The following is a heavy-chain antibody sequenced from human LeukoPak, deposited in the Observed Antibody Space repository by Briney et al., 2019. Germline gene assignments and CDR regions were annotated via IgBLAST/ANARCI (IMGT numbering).Heavy chain of an antibody. CDR2: IWYDGSNK. J-gene: IGHJ4*02. D-gene: IGHD3-22*01. CDR1: GFTFSSYG. V-gene: IGHV3-33*01. Sequence: GGSLRVSCAASGFTFSSYGMHWVRQARGKGLEWVAVIWYDGSNKYYADSVKGRFTISRDNSKNTLYLQMNSLRAEDTAVYYCARTLYYYDSSGYYAYWGQGTLVTVSS. CDR3: ARTLYYYDSSGYYAY.